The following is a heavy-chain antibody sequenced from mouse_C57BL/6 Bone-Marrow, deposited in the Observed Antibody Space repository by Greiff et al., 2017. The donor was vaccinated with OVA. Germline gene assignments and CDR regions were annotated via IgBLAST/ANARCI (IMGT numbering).Heavy chain of an antibody. CDR1: GFTFTDYY. J-gene: IGHJ1*03. V-gene: IGHV1-36*01. CDR2: VYPYNGGT. D-gene: IGHD1-1*01. Sequence: EVKLQESGPVLVKPGPSVKISCKASGFTFTDYYMHWVKQSHGKSLEWIGLVYPYNGGTSYNQKFKGKATLTVDTSSSTAYMELNSLTSEDSAVYYCYYQRGYWYFDVWGTGTTVTVSS. CDR3: YYQRGYWYFDV.